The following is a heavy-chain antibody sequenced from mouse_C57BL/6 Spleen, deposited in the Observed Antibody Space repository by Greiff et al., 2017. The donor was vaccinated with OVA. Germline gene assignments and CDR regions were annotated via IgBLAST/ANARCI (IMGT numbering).Heavy chain of an antibody. CDR1: GYTFTSYW. CDR3: ARLYYGSSRGDY. CDR2: IHPNSGST. V-gene: IGHV1-64*01. D-gene: IGHD1-1*01. Sequence: QVQLKQPGAELVKPGASVKLSCKASGYTFTSYWMHWVKQRPGQGLEWIGMIHPNSGSTNYNEKFKSKATLTVDKSSSTAYMQLSSLTSEDSAVYYCARLYYGSSRGDYWGQGTTLTVSS. J-gene: IGHJ2*01.